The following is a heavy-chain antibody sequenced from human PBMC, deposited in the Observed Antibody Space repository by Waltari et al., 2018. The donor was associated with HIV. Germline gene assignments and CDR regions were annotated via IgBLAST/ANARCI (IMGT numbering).Heavy chain of an antibody. Sequence: QVQLVQSGAEVKKPGASVKVSCKASGYTLPSYAIHWVRQAPGQRLEWMGWINAGNDNTKYSQKFQGRVTITRDTSANTAYMELSSLRSEDTAVYYCARWFSSSWYYYGMDVWGQGTTVTVSS. CDR3: ARWFSSSWYYYGMDV. D-gene: IGHD6-13*01. CDR1: GYTLPSYA. V-gene: IGHV1-3*01. CDR2: INAGNDNT. J-gene: IGHJ6*02.